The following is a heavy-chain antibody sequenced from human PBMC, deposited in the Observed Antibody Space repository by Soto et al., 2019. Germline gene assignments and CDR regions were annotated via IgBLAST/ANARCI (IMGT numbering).Heavy chain of an antibody. J-gene: IGHJ6*03. D-gene: IGHD3-10*01. CDR2: ISEDGSSK. V-gene: IGHV3-7*01. CDR3: ARFFMVRGVIITTKLYYMDV. CDR1: GFTFSSYA. Sequence: GGSLRLSCAASGFTFSSYAMSWVRQAPGKGLEWVANISEDGSSKYYVDSVKGRFTISRDNAKNSLYLQMNSLRAEDTAVYYCARFFMVRGVIITTKLYYMDVWGKGTTVTVSS.